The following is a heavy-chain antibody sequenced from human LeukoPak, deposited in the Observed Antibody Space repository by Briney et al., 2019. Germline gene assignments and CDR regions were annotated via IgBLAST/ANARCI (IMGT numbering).Heavy chain of an antibody. D-gene: IGHD3-9*01. CDR1: GFTFKTYA. CDR3: AKSTYIDYPCSLDY. V-gene: IGHV3-23*01. CDR2: ISGSGDRT. Sequence: PGGSLRLSCGASGFTFKTYAMSWVRQDPGKGLEWVSSISGSGDRTYYADSVKGRFTISRDNSRNTLHLQMNSLRADDTAEYYCAKSTYIDYPCSLDYWGQGTLVTVSS. J-gene: IGHJ4*02.